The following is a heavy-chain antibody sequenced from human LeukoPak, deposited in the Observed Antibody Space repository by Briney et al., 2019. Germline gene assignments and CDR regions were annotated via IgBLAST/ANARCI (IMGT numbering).Heavy chain of an antibody. J-gene: IGHJ5*02. CDR3: ASHSYGYNH. CDR2: IKQDGSEK. CDR1: GIIITSYW. D-gene: IGHD3-16*01. Sequence: GSLRLSCAASGIIITSYWMSWVRQTPGKGLEWVANIKQDGSEKNYVDSVKGRFTIFRDNARNSLCLQMNSLRAEDTAVYYCASHSYGYNHWGQGTLVIVSS. V-gene: IGHV3-7*01.